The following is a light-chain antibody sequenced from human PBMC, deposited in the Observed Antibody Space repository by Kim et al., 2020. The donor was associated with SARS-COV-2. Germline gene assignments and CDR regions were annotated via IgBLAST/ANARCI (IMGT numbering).Light chain of an antibody. CDR2: DVT. CDR3: SSYASGDTWV. V-gene: IGLV2-14*03. J-gene: IGLJ3*02. Sequence: GQSITISCTGTSSDVGAYDYVSWYQQTPGKTPKLMIYDVTKRPSGVSNRFSASKSGDTASLAISGLQSEDEADYYCSSYASGDTWVFGGGTKVTVL. CDR1: SSDVGAYDY.